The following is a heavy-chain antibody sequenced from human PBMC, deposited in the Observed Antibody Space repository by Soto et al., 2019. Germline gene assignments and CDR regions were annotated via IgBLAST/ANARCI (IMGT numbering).Heavy chain of an antibody. CDR3: ARVVVVAATPVGYYGMDV. D-gene: IGHD2-15*01. CDR2: ISAYNGNT. Sequence: ASVKVSCKASGYTFTSYGISWVRQAPGQGLEWMGWISAYNGNTNYAQKLQGRVTMTTDTSTSTAYMELRSLRSDDTAVYYCARVVVVAATPVGYYGMDVWGQGTTVTVSS. CDR1: GYTFTSYG. J-gene: IGHJ6*02. V-gene: IGHV1-18*01.